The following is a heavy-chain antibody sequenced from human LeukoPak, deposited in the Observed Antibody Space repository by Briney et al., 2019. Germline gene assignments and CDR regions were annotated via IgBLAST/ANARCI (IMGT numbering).Heavy chain of an antibody. CDR1: GFTFSDYN. Sequence: GGSLRLSCAPSGFTFSDYNMYWVRQAPGKGLEWVAVISYDGSNKYYADSVKGRFTISRDNSKNTLYLQMNSLRAEDTAVYYCAKRGSSWEYYFDYWGQGTLVTVSS. CDR3: AKRGSSWEYYFDY. D-gene: IGHD6-13*01. J-gene: IGHJ4*02. V-gene: IGHV3-30*18. CDR2: ISYDGSNK.